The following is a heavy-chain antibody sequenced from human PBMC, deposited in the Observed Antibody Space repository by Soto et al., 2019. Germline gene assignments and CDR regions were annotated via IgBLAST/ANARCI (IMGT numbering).Heavy chain of an antibody. J-gene: IGHJ5*02. CDR3: ARKSLAAAGNWFDP. CDR2: IYYSGST. CDR1: GGSISNNNYC. V-gene: IGHV4-39*01. Sequence: ASETLSLTCTVSGGSISNNNYCWGWIRQPPGQGLQWIGSIYYSGSTYYNPSLKSRVTISVDTSRDQFSLKLSSVTAADTAVYYCARKSLAAAGNWFDPWGQGTLVTVS. D-gene: IGHD6-13*01.